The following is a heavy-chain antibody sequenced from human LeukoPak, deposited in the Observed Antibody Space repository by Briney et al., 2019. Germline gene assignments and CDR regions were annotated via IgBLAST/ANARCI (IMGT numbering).Heavy chain of an antibody. D-gene: IGHD5-18*01. CDR3: AEDYEDTAGAGLDS. CDR1: GFTFSHHG. Sequence: GGSLRLSCAATGFTFSHHGMHWVRRAPGKGLEWVAAISFDGSDHYYADSVKGRFTMSRDNSKNTVCLQMNSLRAEDTAVYYCAEDYEDTAGAGLDSWGQGSLVTVSS. J-gene: IGHJ4*02. V-gene: IGHV3-30*18. CDR2: ISFDGSDH.